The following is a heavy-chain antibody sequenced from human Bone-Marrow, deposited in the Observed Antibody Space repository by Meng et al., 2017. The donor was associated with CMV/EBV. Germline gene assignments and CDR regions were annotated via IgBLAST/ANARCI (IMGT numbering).Heavy chain of an antibody. CDR3: ARAYDFWSTDYYYGMDV. CDR1: GFTFSSYG. J-gene: IGHJ6*02. V-gene: IGHV3-33*01. Sequence: GESLKISCVASGFTFSSYGMHWVRQAPGKGLEWVADVWYDGSDKYYANSVKGRFTISRDNAKNSLYLQMNSLRAEDTAVYYCARAYDFWSTDYYYGMDVWGQGTTVTVSS. D-gene: IGHD3-3*01. CDR2: VWYDGSDK.